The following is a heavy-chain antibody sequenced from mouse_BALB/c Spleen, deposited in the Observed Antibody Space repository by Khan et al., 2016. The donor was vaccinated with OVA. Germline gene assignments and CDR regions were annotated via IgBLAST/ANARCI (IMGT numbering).Heavy chain of an antibody. CDR3: ARSRGNYLLDH. J-gene: IGHJ2*01. CDR1: RYTFTDYG. Sequence: QIQLVQSGPELKKPGETVKISCTASRYTFTDYGMNWVKQAPGKGLKWMGWISPYTGQPTYADDFTGRFAFSLETSATTVFLQINNLKNEDMATXYCARSRGNYLLDHWGQGSTLTVSS. D-gene: IGHD2-1*01. CDR2: ISPYTGQP. V-gene: IGHV9-1*02.